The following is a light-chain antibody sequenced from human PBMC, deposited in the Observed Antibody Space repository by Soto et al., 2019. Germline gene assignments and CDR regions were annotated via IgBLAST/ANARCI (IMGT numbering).Light chain of an antibody. CDR2: AAS. V-gene: IGKV1-39*01. Sequence: DIQMTQSPSSLSASVGDRVTSTCRASQSISSYLNWYQQKPGKAPKFLIYAASSLQSGVPSRFSGSGSGTDFTLAISSLQPEDFATCYCQQSYSTPRTFGQGTKVEI. CDR3: QQSYSTPRT. CDR1: QSISSY. J-gene: IGKJ1*01.